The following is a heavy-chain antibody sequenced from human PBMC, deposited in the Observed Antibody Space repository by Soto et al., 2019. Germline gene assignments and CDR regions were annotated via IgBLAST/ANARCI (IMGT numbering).Heavy chain of an antibody. CDR3: ARGYYDSSGYYDY. J-gene: IGHJ4*02. CDR1: GFTFSSYA. V-gene: IGHV3-30-3*01. D-gene: IGHD3-22*01. CDR2: ISYDGSNK. Sequence: GGSLRLSCAASGFTFSSYAMHWVRQAPGKGLEWVAVISYDGSNKYYADSVKGRFTISRDNSKNTLYLQMNSLRAEDTAVYYCARGYYDSSGYYDYWGQGTLVTVSS.